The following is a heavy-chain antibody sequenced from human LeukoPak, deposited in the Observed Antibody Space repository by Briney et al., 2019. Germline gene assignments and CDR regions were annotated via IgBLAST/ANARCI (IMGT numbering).Heavy chain of an antibody. D-gene: IGHD1-26*01. CDR2: ISAYNGNT. CDR1: GYTFISYG. V-gene: IGHV1-18*01. Sequence: ASVKVSCKASGYTFISYGISWVRQAPGQGLEWMGWISAYNGNTNYAQKLQGRVTMTTDTSTSTAYMELRSLRSDDTAVYYCARVIVGATNQVADYWGQGTLVTVSS. CDR3: ARVIVGATNQVADY. J-gene: IGHJ4*02.